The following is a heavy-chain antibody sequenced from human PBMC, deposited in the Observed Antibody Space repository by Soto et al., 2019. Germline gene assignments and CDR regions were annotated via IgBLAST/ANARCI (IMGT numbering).Heavy chain of an antibody. CDR1: GFTFSSYA. J-gene: IGHJ4*02. Sequence: QVQLVHSGGGVVQPGRSLRLSCAASGFTFSSYAMQWVRQAPGKGLEWVAAISYDGSNKYYADSVKGRFTVSRDNSKNTLYLQMNSLRAEDTAVYYCARDLGNSDLDYWGQGTLVTVSS. D-gene: IGHD4-4*01. CDR2: ISYDGSNK. V-gene: IGHV3-30-3*01. CDR3: ARDLGNSDLDY.